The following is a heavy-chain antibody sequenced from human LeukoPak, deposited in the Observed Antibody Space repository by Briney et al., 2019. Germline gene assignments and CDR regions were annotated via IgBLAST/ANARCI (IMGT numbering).Heavy chain of an antibody. CDR2: IYYSGST. D-gene: IGHD5-12*01. CDR1: GGSISSSSYY. CDR3: ARDLATITGGYSGYEGNWFDP. J-gene: IGHJ5*02. Sequence: TSETLSLTCTVSGGSISSSSYYWGWIRQPPGKGLEWIGSIYYSGSTYYNPSLKSRVTISVDTSKNQFSLKLSSVTAADTAVYYCARDLATITGGYSGYEGNWFDPWGQGTLVTVSS. V-gene: IGHV4-39*07.